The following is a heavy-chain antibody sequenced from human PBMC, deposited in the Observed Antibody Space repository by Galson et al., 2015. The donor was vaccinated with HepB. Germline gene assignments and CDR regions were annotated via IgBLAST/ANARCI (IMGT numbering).Heavy chain of an antibody. CDR3: ARGHYYDSSSFDY. D-gene: IGHD3-22*01. V-gene: IGHV3-7*01. J-gene: IGHJ4*02. CDR1: GFTFSNSW. Sequence: LRLSCAASGFTFSNSWMSWVRQAPGKGLEWVANIKRDGSEKYYVDSVKGRFTISRDNAKNSLFLQMNSLRVEDTAVYYCARGHYYDSSSFDYWGQGTLVTVSS. CDR2: IKRDGSEK.